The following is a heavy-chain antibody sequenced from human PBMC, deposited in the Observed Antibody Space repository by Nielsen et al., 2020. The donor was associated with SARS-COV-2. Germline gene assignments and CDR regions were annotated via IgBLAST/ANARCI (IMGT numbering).Heavy chain of an antibody. CDR3: AKAGDWWGYYDYFDY. V-gene: IGHV3-23*01. D-gene: IGHD3-10*01. Sequence: GESLKISCAASGFMFSTYAMSWVRQAPGKGLECVASMTDSGDDTDYADSVKGRLTISRDNSRNTLYLQMESLRVEDTAVYYCAKAGDWWGYYDYFDYWGQGTLVTVSS. J-gene: IGHJ4*02. CDR2: MTDSGDDT. CDR1: GFMFSTYA.